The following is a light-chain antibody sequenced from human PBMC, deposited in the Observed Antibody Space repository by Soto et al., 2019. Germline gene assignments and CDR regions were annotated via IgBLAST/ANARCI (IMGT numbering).Light chain of an antibody. CDR1: QSISNY. J-gene: IGKJ4*01. Sequence: DIQMTQSPSSLSASVGDRVTITCRASQSISNYLNWYQQQPGKAPNLLLYAASSLQSGVPSSFSGSGSGTDFTLTISRLPPEDFATSYRQQSYTTPLTFGGGTKVEIK. CDR2: AAS. CDR3: QQSYTTPLT. V-gene: IGKV1-39*01.